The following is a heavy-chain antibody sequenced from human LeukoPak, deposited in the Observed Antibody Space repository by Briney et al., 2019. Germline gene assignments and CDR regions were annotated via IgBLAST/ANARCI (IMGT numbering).Heavy chain of an antibody. Sequence: SETLSLTCAVYGGSFSGYYWSRIRQPPGKGLEWIGEINHSGSTNYDPSLKSRVTISVDTSKNQFSLKLSSVTAADTAVYYCARGTHNWNYVRYYYYGMDVWGQGTTVTVSS. V-gene: IGHV4-34*01. CDR1: GGSFSGYY. D-gene: IGHD1-7*01. CDR3: ARGTHNWNYVRYYYYGMDV. CDR2: INHSGST. J-gene: IGHJ6*02.